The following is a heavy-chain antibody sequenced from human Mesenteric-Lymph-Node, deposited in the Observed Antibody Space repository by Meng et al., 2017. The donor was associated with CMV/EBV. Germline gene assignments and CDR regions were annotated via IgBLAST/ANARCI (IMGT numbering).Heavy chain of an antibody. CDR2: IFYSGSA. Sequence: LEGAGPSQVNPPGPLSLNCIASGGSISSSWHSWGWIRQPPGKGLEWIGSIFYSGSAHYNPALESRVTISIDKSKNEFFLNLGSVTAADTAMYFCARDTLTYSYGPGWIDPWGQGTLVTVSS. J-gene: IGHJ5*02. CDR1: GGSISSSWHS. CDR3: ARDTLTYSYGPGWIDP. V-gene: IGHV4-39*02. D-gene: IGHD3-10*01.